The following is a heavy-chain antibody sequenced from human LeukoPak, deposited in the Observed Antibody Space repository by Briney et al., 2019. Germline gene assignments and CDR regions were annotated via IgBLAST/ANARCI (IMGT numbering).Heavy chain of an antibody. D-gene: IGHD3-22*01. Sequence: GGSLRLSCVASGFTFSTYAMSWVRQAPGKGLEGVSSISGSADSIYYADSVKGRFTISRDNSKNTLCLQMNSLRAEDTAVYYCAKMDRSTYYYSSFDYWGQGTLVTVSS. CDR3: AKMDRSTYYYSSFDY. J-gene: IGHJ4*02. CDR2: ISGSADSI. V-gene: IGHV3-23*01. CDR1: GFTFSTYA.